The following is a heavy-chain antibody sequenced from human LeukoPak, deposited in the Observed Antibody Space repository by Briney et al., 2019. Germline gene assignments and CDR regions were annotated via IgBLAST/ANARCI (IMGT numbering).Heavy chain of an antibody. CDR2: IFHRGNT. Sequence: TLSLTCSVSGGSVSSDSSYWTWIRQHPGEGLEWIGYIFHRGNTYYNPSIKSRLTISVDTSKHQFSLRMTSVAAADTAVYYCARAVGYDDVTGYYRGWYFDLWGRGTLVTVSS. V-gene: IGHV4-31*03. J-gene: IGHJ2*01. D-gene: IGHD3-9*01. CDR1: GGSVSSDSSY. CDR3: ARAVGYDDVTGYYRGWYFDL.